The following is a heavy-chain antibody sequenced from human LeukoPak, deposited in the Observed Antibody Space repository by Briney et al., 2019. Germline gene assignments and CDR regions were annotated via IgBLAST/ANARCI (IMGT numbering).Heavy chain of an antibody. CDR2: INPSGGST. V-gene: IGHV1-46*01. Sequence: GASVKASCKASGYTFSTYYMRWVRQAPGQGLEWMGMINPSGGSTSYAQKFQGRVTMTRDTSTSTVQMELSSLRFEDTAVYYCARGGRTIFGVVSDYWGQGTLVTVSS. D-gene: IGHD3-3*01. J-gene: IGHJ4*02. CDR1: GYTFSTYY. CDR3: ARGGRTIFGVVSDY.